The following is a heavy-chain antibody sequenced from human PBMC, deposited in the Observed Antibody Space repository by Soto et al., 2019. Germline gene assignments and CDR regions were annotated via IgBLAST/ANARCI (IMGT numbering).Heavy chain of an antibody. J-gene: IGHJ4*02. D-gene: IGHD4-17*01. Sequence: PGGSLRLSCAASGFTFSSYSMNWVRQAPGKGLEWVSSISSSSSYIYYADSVKGRFTISRDNAKNSLYLQMNSLRAEDTAVYYCARETDYGDYRLPPAFDYWGQGTLVTVSS. CDR3: ARETDYGDYRLPPAFDY. CDR2: ISSSSSYI. CDR1: GFTFSSYS. V-gene: IGHV3-21*01.